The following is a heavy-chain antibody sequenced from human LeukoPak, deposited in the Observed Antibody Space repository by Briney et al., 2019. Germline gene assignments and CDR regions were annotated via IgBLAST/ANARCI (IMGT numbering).Heavy chain of an antibody. CDR1: GGSISSSNW. CDR2: IYHSGST. J-gene: IGHJ4*02. D-gene: IGHD6-13*01. CDR3: AIRYSSSWYPKYYFDY. V-gene: IGHV4-4*02. Sequence: SGTLSLTCAVSGGSISSSNWWSWVRQPPGKGLEWIGEIYHSGSTNYNPSLKSRVTISVDTSKNQFSLKLSSVTAADTAVYYCAIRYSSSWYPKYYFDYWGQGTLVTVSS.